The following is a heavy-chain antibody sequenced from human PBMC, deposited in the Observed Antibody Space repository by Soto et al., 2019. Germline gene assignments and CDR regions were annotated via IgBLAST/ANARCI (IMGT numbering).Heavy chain of an antibody. V-gene: IGHV3-30-3*01. CDR2: ISYDGSNK. J-gene: IGHJ4*02. D-gene: IGHD3-10*01. CDR3: ARDRTTGLDY. Sequence: QVQLVESGGGVVQPGRSLRLSCAASGFTFSSYAMHWVRQAPGKGLEWVAVISYDGSNKYYADSVKGRFTISRDNSKKTLYLQMNSLRAEDTAVYYCARDRTTGLDYWGQGTLVTVSS. CDR1: GFTFSSYA.